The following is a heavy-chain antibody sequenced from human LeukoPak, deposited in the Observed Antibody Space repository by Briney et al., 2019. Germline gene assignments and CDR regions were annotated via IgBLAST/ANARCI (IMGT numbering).Heavy chain of an antibody. Sequence: VXXISXDXSXXXYAXSVKXRXTISRDNSKNTLYLQMNSLRAEXTAVYXCAKXPSXMSYYFXYWGQGTLVTVSS. J-gene: IGHJ4*02. CDR2: ISXDXSXX. CDR3: AKXPSXMSYYFXY. V-gene: IGHV3-30*18.